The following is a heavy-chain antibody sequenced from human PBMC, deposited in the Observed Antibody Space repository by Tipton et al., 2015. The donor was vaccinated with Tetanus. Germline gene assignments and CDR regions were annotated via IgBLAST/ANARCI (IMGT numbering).Heavy chain of an antibody. CDR3: ARPSPDNTPGQLFGP. Sequence: TLSLTCGVSGGSISGSRFFWAWVRQPPGKGLEWIGSISSSGSAYYNPSLRSRVTISVDTSNNDFSLRLTSVSAADTAVYYCARPSPDNTPGQLFGPWGRGTLVTVSS. D-gene: IGHD1-1*01. J-gene: IGHJ5*02. CDR2: ISSSGSA. CDR1: GGSISGSRFF. V-gene: IGHV4-39*02.